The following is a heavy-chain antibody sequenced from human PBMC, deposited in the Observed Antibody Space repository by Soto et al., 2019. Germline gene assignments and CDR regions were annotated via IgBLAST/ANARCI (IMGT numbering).Heavy chain of an antibody. Sequence: GGSLRLSCAASGFMFSTYSMNWVRQAPGKGLEWVSSITSSSSYIYYPDALKGRFTISRDNAKNSLYLQMNSLRAEDTAVYYCARGLEDSWYYYMDVWGKGTTVTVSS. CDR1: GFMFSTYS. V-gene: IGHV3-21*01. D-gene: IGHD1-1*01. J-gene: IGHJ6*03. CDR3: ARGLEDSWYYYMDV. CDR2: ITSSSSYI.